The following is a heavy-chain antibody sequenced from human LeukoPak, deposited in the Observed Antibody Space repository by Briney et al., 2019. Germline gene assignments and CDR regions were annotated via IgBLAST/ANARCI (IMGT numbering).Heavy chain of an antibody. CDR2: IYYSGST. CDR3: ASSGSGYDWRY. V-gene: IGHV4-31*03. D-gene: IGHD5-12*01. J-gene: IGHJ4*02. CDR1: GGSISSGGYY. Sequence: SETLSLTCTVSGGSISSGGYYWSWIRQHPGKGLEWIGYIYYSGSTYYNPSLKSRVTISVDTSKNQFPLKLSSVTAADTAVYYCASSGSGYDWRYWGQGTLVTVSS.